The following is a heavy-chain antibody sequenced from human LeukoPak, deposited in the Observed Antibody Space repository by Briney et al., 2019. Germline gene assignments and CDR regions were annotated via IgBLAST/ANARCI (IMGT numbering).Heavy chain of an antibody. V-gene: IGHV4-39*07. J-gene: IGHJ4*02. CDR1: GGSISISGYY. Sequence: SETLSLTCTVSGGSISISGYYWGWIRQSPGKGLGWIGSIYYSGSTYYNPSLKSRVTISVDTSKNQFSLRLISVTAADSALYYCVRDKRSSSSLDYWGQGTLVPVSS. D-gene: IGHD6-6*01. CDR2: IYYSGST. CDR3: VRDKRSSSSLDY.